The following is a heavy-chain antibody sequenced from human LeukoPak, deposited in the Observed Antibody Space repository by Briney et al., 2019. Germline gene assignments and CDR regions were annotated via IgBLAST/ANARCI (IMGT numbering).Heavy chain of an antibody. CDR1: GYTFTSYY. Sequence: ASVKVSCKASGYTFTSYYMHWVRQAPGQGLEWMGIINPSGGSTSYAQKFQGRVTMTRDTSTSTVYMELSSLRSEDTAVYYCARDPTRSYCSSTSCYGGNWFDPWDQGTLVTVSS. CDR2: INPSGGST. CDR3: ARDPTRSYCSSTSCYGGNWFDP. J-gene: IGHJ5*02. D-gene: IGHD2-2*01. V-gene: IGHV1-46*01.